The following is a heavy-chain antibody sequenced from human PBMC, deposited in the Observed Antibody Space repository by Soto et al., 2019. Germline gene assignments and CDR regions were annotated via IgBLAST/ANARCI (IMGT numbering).Heavy chain of an antibody. Sequence: QVQLEQSGAEVKKPGSSVKVSCKASGGTFRTAAISWVRQAPGQGLEWMGGIMPVFRTPDYAQKFQGRVTITADESTNTAYMELSGLRSDDTAVYYCARANDQPQLGGNYYYILDVWGQGTTITVSS. CDR3: ARANDQPQLGGNYYYILDV. CDR2: IMPVFRTP. V-gene: IGHV1-69*12. D-gene: IGHD2-2*01. J-gene: IGHJ6*02. CDR1: GGTFRTAA.